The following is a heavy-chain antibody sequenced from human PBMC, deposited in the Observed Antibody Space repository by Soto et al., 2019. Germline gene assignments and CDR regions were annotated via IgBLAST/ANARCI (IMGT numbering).Heavy chain of an antibody. D-gene: IGHD2-15*01. Sequence: EVQLVESGGGLVQPGGSLRLSCAASGFTFSSYWMHWVRQAPGKGLVWVSRINSDGSSTSYADSVKGRFTISRDNAKNTLNLQMNSLRAEDTAVYYCARAPGYCSGGSCSNYWGQGTMVTVSS. CDR3: ARAPGYCSGGSCSNY. CDR2: INSDGSST. CDR1: GFTFSSYW. V-gene: IGHV3-74*01. J-gene: IGHJ4*02.